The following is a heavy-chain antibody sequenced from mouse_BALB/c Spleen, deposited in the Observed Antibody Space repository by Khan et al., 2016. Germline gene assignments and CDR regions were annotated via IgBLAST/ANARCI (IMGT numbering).Heavy chain of an antibody. CDR1: GYAFSSYW. J-gene: IGHJ4*01. CDR3: ARYGNSPYYAMDY. CDR2: IYPGDGDT. Sequence: QVQLKQSGAELVRPGSSVKISCKASGYAFSSYWMNWVKQRPGQGLEWIGQIYPGDGDTNYNGKFKGKATLTADKSSSTAYMQLSSLTSEDSAVYFCARYGNSPYYAMDYWGQGTSVTVSS. D-gene: IGHD1-1*01. V-gene: IGHV1-80*01.